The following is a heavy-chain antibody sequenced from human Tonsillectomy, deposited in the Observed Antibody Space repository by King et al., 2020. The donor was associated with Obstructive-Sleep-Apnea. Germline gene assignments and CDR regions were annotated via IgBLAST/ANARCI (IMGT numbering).Heavy chain of an antibody. CDR1: GYTFTGYY. CDR2: INPNSGGT. V-gene: IGHV1-2*04. D-gene: IGHD4-17*01. J-gene: IGHJ3*02. CDR3: ARDLGTTTHDALDI. Sequence: HVQLAESGAEVKKPGASVKVSCKASGYTFTGYYMHWVRQAPGQGLEWMGWINPNSGGTNYAQKFQGWVTMTRDTSISTAYMELSRLRSDDTAVYYCARDLGTTTHDALDIWGQGTMVTVSS.